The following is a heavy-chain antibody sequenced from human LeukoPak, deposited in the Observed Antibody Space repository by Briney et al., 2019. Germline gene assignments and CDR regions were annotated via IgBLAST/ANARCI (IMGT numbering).Heavy chain of an antibody. CDR2: INHSGST. CDR3: ARDRLAPGNWFDP. J-gene: IGHJ5*02. Sequence: PSETLSLTCAVYGGSFSGYYWSWIRQPPGKGLEWIGEINHSGSTNYNPSLKSRVTISVDTSKNQFSLKLSSVTPEDTAVYYCARDRLAPGNWFDPWGQGTLVTVSS. V-gene: IGHV4-34*01. CDR1: GGSFSGYY. D-gene: IGHD6-19*01.